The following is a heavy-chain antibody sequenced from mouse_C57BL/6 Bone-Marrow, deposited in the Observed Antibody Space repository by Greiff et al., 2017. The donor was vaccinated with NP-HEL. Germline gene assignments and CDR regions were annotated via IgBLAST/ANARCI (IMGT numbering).Heavy chain of an antibody. CDR1: GFTFSDYY. CDR3: ARLGDYDEGDY. D-gene: IGHD2-4*01. V-gene: IGHV5-12*01. Sequence: EVKVVESGGGLVQPGGSLKLSCAASGFTFSDYYMYWVRQTPEKRLAWVAYISNGGGSTYYLDTVKGRFTISRDNAKNTLYLQMSRLKSEDTAMYYCARLGDYDEGDYWGQGTTLTVSS. CDR2: ISNGGGST. J-gene: IGHJ2*01.